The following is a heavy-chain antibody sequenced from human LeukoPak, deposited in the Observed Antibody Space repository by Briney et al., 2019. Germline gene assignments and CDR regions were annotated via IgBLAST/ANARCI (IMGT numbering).Heavy chain of an antibody. Sequence: GGSLRLSCAASGFTFRSYSMNWVRQAPGKGLEWVSSISSSRTFIYYVDSVKGRFTISRDNAKNSLYLQMNSLRVEDTAVYYCARFRDYHYCMDVWGKGTTVTVSS. V-gene: IGHV3-21*01. CDR1: GFTFRSYS. J-gene: IGHJ6*03. CDR2: ISSSRTFI. CDR3: ARFRDYHYCMDV.